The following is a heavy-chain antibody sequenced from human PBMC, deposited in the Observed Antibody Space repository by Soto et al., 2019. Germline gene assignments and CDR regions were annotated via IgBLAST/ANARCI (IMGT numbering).Heavy chain of an antibody. CDR1: GFTFSNAW. CDR3: TTDCSGGSCYSAEYFQH. Sequence: EVQLVESGGGLVKPGGSLRLSCAASGFTFSNAWMSWVRQAPGKGLEWVGRIKSKTDGGTTDYAAPVKGRFTISRDDSKNTLYLQMNSLKTEDTAVYYCTTDCSGGSCYSAEYFQHWGQGTLVTVSS. V-gene: IGHV3-15*01. J-gene: IGHJ1*01. CDR2: IKSKTDGGTT. D-gene: IGHD2-15*01.